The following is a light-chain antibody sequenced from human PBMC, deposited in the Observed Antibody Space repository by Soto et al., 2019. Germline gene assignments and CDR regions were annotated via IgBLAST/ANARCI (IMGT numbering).Light chain of an antibody. J-gene: IGLJ1*01. V-gene: IGLV2-14*03. CDR3: TSFTTAYTHV. Sequence: QSALTQPASVSGSPGQSITVSCTGTSSDIGSYDYVSWYQQHPCKVPKLIIYDVSNRPSGVSNRFSGSKSGNTASLTISGLQAEDEADYYCTSFTTAYTHVFGSGTKVTVL. CDR2: DVS. CDR1: SSDIGSYDY.